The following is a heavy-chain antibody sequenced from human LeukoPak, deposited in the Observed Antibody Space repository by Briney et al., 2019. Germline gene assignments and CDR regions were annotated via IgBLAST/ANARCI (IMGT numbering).Heavy chain of an antibody. Sequence: SETLSLTCTVSGGAISNYYWSWIRQPPGKGLEWIGYIDYIGSTTYNPSLKSRVTISIDTSKNQFSLRLSSVTPADTAVYYCARGRGDSKGTSFHYWGQGTLVTVSA. CDR2: IDYIGST. V-gene: IGHV4-59*01. J-gene: IGHJ4*02. CDR1: GGAISNYY. D-gene: IGHD3-22*01. CDR3: ARGRGDSKGTSFHY.